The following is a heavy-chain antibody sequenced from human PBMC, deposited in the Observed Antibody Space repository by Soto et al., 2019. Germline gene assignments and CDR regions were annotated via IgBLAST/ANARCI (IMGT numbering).Heavy chain of an antibody. D-gene: IGHD1-26*01. CDR3: AKAPYSDGSYYPNFDY. V-gene: IGHV3-9*01. CDR1: GFTFDDYA. CDR2: ISWNSGSI. Sequence: EVQLVESGGGLVQPGRSLRLSCAASGFTFDDYAMHWVRQAPGKGLEWVSGISWNSGSIGYADSVKGRFTISRDNAKNSLYLQMNSLRAEDTDLYYCAKAPYSDGSYYPNFDYWGQGTLVTVSS. J-gene: IGHJ4*02.